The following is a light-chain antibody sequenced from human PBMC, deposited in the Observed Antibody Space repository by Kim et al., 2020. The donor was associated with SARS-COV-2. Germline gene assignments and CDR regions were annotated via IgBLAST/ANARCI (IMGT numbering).Light chain of an antibody. CDR2: GVS. V-gene: IGKV3-20*01. CDR3: QLHRNSLGT. Sequence: EIVLTQSPGTLSLSPGERATLSCRASQNFNSDYLAWYQQKPGQAPRLLIYGVSTRATGIPDRFSGSGSGTDFTLTISTLEPEDFAVYYCQLHRNSLGTFGQGTKVDIK. J-gene: IGKJ1*01. CDR1: QNFNSDY.